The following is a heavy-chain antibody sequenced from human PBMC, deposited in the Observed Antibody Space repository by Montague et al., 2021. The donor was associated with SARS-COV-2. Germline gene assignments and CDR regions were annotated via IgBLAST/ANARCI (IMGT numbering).Heavy chain of an antibody. D-gene: IGHD6-13*01. V-gene: IGHV4-39*07. CDR1: GGSISSSSYY. J-gene: IGHJ6*02. Sequence: SETRSLTCTVSGGSISSSSYYWGWIRQPPGKGLEWIGSIYYSGSTYYNPSLKSRVTTSVDTSKNQFSLKLSSVTAAGTAVYYCARVGRQQLVRLSGMDVWGQGTTVTVSS. CDR2: IYYSGST. CDR3: ARVGRQQLVRLSGMDV.